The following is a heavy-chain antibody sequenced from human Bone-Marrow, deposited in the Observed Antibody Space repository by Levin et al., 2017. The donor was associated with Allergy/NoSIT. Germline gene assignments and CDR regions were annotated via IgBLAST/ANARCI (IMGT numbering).Heavy chain of an antibody. J-gene: IGHJ4*02. D-gene: IGHD6-19*01. CDR3: ARSDRTSGWYYSDY. Sequence: GESLKISCAASGFTVSSNYMTWVRQAPGKGLEWVSVIYSGGTTYYADSVKGRFTISRDNSKNTLYLQMNSLKAEDTAVYYCARSDRTSGWYYSDYWGQGTLVSVSS. CDR1: GFTVSSNY. V-gene: IGHV3-66*01. CDR2: IYSGGTT.